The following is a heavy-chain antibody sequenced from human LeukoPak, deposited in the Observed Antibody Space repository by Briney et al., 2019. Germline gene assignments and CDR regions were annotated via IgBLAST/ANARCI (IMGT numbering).Heavy chain of an antibody. CDR3: ARGLWGDYVWGSYRYPNDY. D-gene: IGHD3-16*02. Sequence: GGSLRLFCAASGFTFSSYGMHWVRQAPGKGLEWVAVIWYDGSNKYYADSVKGRFTISRDNSKNTLYLQMNSLRAEDTAVYYCARGLWGDYVWGSYRYPNDYWGQGTLVTVSS. J-gene: IGHJ4*02. CDR2: IWYDGSNK. V-gene: IGHV3-33*01. CDR1: GFTFSSYG.